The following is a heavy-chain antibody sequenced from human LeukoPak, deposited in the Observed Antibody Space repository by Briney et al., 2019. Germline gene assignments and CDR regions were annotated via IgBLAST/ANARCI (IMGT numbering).Heavy chain of an antibody. CDR1: GFTFSSYS. V-gene: IGHV3-21*01. J-gene: IGHJ4*02. CDR2: ISSSSSYI. CDR3: ATQYSSSPKLDY. Sequence: PGGSLRLSCAASGFTFSSYSMNWVRQAPGKGLEWVSSISSSSSYIYYADSVKGRFTISRDNAKNSLYLQMNSLRAEDTAVYYCATQYSSSPKLDYWSQGTLVTVSS. D-gene: IGHD6-6*01.